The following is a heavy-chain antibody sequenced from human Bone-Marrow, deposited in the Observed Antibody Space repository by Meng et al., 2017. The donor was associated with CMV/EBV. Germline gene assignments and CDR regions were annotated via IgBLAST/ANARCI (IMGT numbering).Heavy chain of an antibody. J-gene: IGHJ3*02. D-gene: IGHD3-10*01. CDR1: GGTSSSYA. CDR3: AKDMPLYGSGESDAFDI. V-gene: IGHV1-69*05. Sequence: SVKVSCKASGGTSSSYAISWVRQAPGQGLEWMGGIIPIFGTANYAQKFQGRVTITTDESTSTAYMELSSLRSEDTAVYYCAKDMPLYGSGESDAFDIWGQGTMVTVSS. CDR2: IIPIFGTA.